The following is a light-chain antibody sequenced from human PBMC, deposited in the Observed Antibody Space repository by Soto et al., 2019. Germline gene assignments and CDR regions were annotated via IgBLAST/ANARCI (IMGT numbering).Light chain of an antibody. CDR3: QQYGSSPRT. J-gene: IGKJ1*01. CDR1: HSIDSY. Sequence: IVLTHSPATLTFSPAAVATLSFRAIHSIDSYLAWYQQTPCHSPRLLLYGASSRATGIPDRFGGSGSGTAFTLTISRLEPEDFAVYYCQQYGSSPRTFGQGTKVDIK. CDR2: GAS. V-gene: IGKV3-20*01.